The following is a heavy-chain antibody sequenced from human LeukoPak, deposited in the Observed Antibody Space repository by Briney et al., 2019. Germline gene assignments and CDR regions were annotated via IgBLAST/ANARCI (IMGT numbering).Heavy chain of an antibody. Sequence: SQTLSLTCAVSGGSISSGVYSWSWIRQPPGKGLEWIGSIYYSGSTNYNPSLKSRVTISVDTSKNQFSLKLNSVTAADTAVYYCARTTEDCSSTSCYQYWFDPWGQGTLVTVSS. CDR2: IYYSGST. J-gene: IGHJ5*02. D-gene: IGHD2-2*01. CDR3: ARTTEDCSSTSCYQYWFDP. CDR1: GGSISSGVYS. V-gene: IGHV4-61*08.